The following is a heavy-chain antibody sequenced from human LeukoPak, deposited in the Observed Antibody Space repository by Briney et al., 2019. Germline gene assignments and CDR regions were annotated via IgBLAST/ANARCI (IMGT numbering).Heavy chain of an antibody. CDR1: GFTFSSYW. CDR2: ISSSSSTI. Sequence: GGSLRLSCAASGFTFSSYWMHWVRQAPGKGLEWVSYISSSSSTIYYADSVKGRFTISRDNAKNSLYLQMNSLRAEDTAVYYCARDRPRYCSSTSCSRFDPWGQGTLVTVSS. J-gene: IGHJ5*02. V-gene: IGHV3-48*01. D-gene: IGHD2-2*01. CDR3: ARDRPRYCSSTSCSRFDP.